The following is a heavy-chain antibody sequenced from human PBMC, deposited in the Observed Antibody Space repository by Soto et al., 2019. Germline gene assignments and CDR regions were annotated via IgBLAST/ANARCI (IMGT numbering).Heavy chain of an antibody. CDR2: IIPILGLA. D-gene: IGHD4-17*01. V-gene: IGHV1-69*02. CDR3: ARVAGDYVTPTPYWYFDL. Sequence: QVQLVQSGAEVKKPGSSVKVSCKASGGTFSSYTISWVRQAPGQGLEWMGRIIPILGLANYAQKFQGRVTITADKSTSTAYMELSSLRSEDTAVYYCARVAGDYVTPTPYWYFDLWGRGTLVTVSS. CDR1: GGTFSSYT. J-gene: IGHJ2*01.